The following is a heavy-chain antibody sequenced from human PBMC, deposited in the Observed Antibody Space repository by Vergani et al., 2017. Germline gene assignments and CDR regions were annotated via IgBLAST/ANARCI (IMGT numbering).Heavy chain of an antibody. D-gene: IGHD4-17*01. J-gene: IGHJ4*02. CDR2: ISYDGSNK. CDR3: AGRLGISGDLVDY. CDR1: GFTFSSYA. Sequence: QVQLVESGGGVVQPGRSLRLSCAASGFTFSSYAMHWVRQAPGKGLEWVAVISYDGSNKYYADSVKGRFTISRDNSTNTLYLQMNSLRAEDTAVYYCAGRLGISGDLVDYWGQGTLVTVAS. V-gene: IGHV3-30*04.